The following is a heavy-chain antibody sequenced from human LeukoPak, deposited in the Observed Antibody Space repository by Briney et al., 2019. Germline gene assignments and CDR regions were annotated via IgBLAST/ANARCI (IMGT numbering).Heavy chain of an antibody. D-gene: IGHD3-3*01. V-gene: IGHV4-4*07. J-gene: IGHJ4*02. CDR1: GGSISSYC. CDR2: IYTSGST. CDR3: ARSESDSDFDY. Sequence: SETLSLTCTVSGGSISSYCWSWIRQPAGKGLEWIGRIYTSGSTNYNPSLKSRVTISVDTSKNQFSLKLSSVTAADTAVYYCARSESDSDFDYWGQGTLVTVSS.